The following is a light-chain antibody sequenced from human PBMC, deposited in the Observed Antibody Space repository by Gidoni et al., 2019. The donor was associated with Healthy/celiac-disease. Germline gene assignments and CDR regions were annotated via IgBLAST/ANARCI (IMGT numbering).Light chain of an antibody. V-gene: IGLV2-23*01. CDR2: EGS. CDR1: SSDVGSYNL. CDR3: CSYAGSSTLNVV. Sequence: QSALTQPASVSGSPGQSIPISCTGTSSDVGSYNLVSWYQQHPGKAPKLMIYEGSKRPSGVSNRFSGSKSGNTASLTISGLQAEDDADYYCCSYAGSSTLNVVFGGGTKLTVL. J-gene: IGLJ2*01.